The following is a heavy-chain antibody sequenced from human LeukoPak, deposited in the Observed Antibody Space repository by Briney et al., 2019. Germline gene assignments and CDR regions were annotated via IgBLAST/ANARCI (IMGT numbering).Heavy chain of an antibody. CDR3: ARGDGAVAGRVYYYGMDV. Sequence: SETLSLTCTVSGGSVSSGSYYWSWIRQPPGKGLEWIGYIYYSGSTNYNPSLKSRVTISVDTSKNQFSLKLSSVTAADTAVYYCARGDGAVAGRVYYYGMDVWGQGTTVTVSS. V-gene: IGHV4-61*01. D-gene: IGHD6-19*01. J-gene: IGHJ6*02. CDR1: GGSVSSGSYY. CDR2: IYYSGST.